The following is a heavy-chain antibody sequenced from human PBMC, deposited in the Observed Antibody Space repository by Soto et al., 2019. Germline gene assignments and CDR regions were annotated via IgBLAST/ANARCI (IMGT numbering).Heavy chain of an antibody. J-gene: IGHJ6*03. Sequence: PGGSLRLSCAAAGFTFSSYGMSWVRQAPGKGLEWVSGVSWNSGTMGHGDSVRGRFAISRDNAKNSLYLQMNSLTTEDTALYYCAKGFCSSTRCLTYSYMDVWGKGTTVTVSS. CDR2: VSWNSGTM. CDR1: GFTFSSYG. V-gene: IGHV3-20*04. CDR3: AKGFCSSTRCLTYSYMDV. D-gene: IGHD2-2*01.